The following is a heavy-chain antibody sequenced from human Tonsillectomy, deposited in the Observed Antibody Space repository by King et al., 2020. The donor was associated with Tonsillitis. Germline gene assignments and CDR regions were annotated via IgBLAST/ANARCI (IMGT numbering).Heavy chain of an antibody. CDR2: ISSSSSTI. Sequence: QLVQSGGGLVQPGGSLRLSCAASGFTFSSYSMNWVRQAPGKGLEWVSYISSSSSTIYYADSVKGRFTIYRDNAKNSLYLQMNSLRADDTAVYYCESLVLTYYDILTGFKVDAFDIWGQGTVLTVSS. CDR1: GFTFSSYS. V-gene: IGHV3-48*01. J-gene: IGHJ3*02. D-gene: IGHD3-9*01. CDR3: ESLVLTYYDILTGFKVDAFDI.